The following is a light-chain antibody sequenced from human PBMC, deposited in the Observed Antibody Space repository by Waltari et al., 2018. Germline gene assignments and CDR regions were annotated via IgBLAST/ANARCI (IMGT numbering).Light chain of an antibody. CDR2: GAS. CDR3: QQSHSVPYT. V-gene: IGKV1-39*01. CDR1: QDINRN. J-gene: IGKJ2*01. Sequence: DIQMTQSPSSLSPSVGDRIIITCRASQDINRNLNWYQKQVAKAPKLLIYGASNLQSGVPSRFSGSGSETDYTLIIISLQPEDSASYFCQQSHSVPYTFCQETKLVIK.